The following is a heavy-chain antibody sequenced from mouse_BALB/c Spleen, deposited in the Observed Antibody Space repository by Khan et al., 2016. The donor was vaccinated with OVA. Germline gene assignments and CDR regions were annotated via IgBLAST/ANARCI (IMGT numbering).Heavy chain of an antibody. D-gene: IGHD1-1*01. V-gene: IGHV1S41*01. CDR1: GYTFTSYW. J-gene: IGHJ4*01. CDR3: ARENDYGRTCYAMDY. Sequence: DLVKPGASVKLSCKASGYTFTSYWINWIKQRPGQGLEWIGRIAPGSGSTYYNEMFKGKATLTVDTSSTTAYIPLSSLSSEDSAVYFCARENDYGRTCYAMDYWGQGTSGTVSS. CDR2: IAPGSGST.